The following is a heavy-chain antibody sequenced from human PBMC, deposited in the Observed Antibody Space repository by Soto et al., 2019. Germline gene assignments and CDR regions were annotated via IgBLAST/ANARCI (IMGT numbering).Heavy chain of an antibody. V-gene: IGHV1-18*01. Sequence: QVQVVQSGDEVKETGASVRVSCKTSGYSFTAYGISWVRQAPGQGLEWMGWISCYNGKTKYAQKVQGRVTMTTDTSTSTAYMDVRRLRSDDTAIYYCARDAPPPELRFLEWHNYDYNGMDVWAKGPRSPSL. J-gene: IGHJ6*02. D-gene: IGHD3-3*01. CDR2: ISCYNGKT. CDR1: GYSFTAYG. CDR3: ARDAPPPELRFLEWHNYDYNGMDV.